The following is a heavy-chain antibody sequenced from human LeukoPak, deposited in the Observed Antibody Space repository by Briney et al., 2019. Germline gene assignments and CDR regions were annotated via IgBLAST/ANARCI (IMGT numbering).Heavy chain of an antibody. J-gene: IGHJ1*01. CDR1: GFTFSSYS. CDR3: AKGVAVAGTYFQH. CDR2: ISYDGSNK. Sequence: GGSLRLSCAASGFTFSSYSMHWVRQAPGKGLEWVAVISYDGSNKYYADSVKGRFTISRDNSKNTLYLQMNSLRPEDTAVYYCAKGVAVAGTYFQHWGQGTLVTVSS. V-gene: IGHV3-30*18. D-gene: IGHD6-19*01.